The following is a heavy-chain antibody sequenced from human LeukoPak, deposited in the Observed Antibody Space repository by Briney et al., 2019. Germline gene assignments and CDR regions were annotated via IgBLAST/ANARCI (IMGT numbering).Heavy chain of an antibody. CDR3: AREVLRFLEWLPDI. CDR1: GGSISSGSYY. J-gene: IGHJ3*02. V-gene: IGHV4-61*02. D-gene: IGHD3-3*01. CDR2: IYTSGST. Sequence: KPSETQSLTCTVSGGSISSGSYYWSWIRQPAGKGLEWIGRIYTSGSTNYNPSLKSRVTISVDTSKNQFSLKLSSVTAADTAVYYCAREVLRFLEWLPDIWGQGTMVTVSS.